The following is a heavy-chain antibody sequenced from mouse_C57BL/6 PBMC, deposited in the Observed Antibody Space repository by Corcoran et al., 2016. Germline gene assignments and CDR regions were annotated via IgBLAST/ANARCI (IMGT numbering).Heavy chain of an antibody. CDR1: GYTFTDYY. J-gene: IGHJ3*01. V-gene: IGHV1-26*01. D-gene: IGHD1-1*01. CDR3: ARGAYYYGSSPAWFAY. Sequence: EVQLQQSGPELVKPGASVKISCKASGYTFTDYYMNWVKQSHGKSLEWIGDINPNNGGTSYNQKFKGKATLTVDKSSSTAYMELRSLTSEDSAVYYCARGAYYYGSSPAWFAYWGQGTLVTVSA. CDR2: INPNNGGT.